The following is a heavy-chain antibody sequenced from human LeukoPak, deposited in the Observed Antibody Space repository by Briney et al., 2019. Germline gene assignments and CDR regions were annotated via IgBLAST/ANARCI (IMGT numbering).Heavy chain of an antibody. CDR1: GYPFDNFG. Sequence: ASVKVSCKASGYPFDNFGLTWVRQAPGHGLEWMGWISAYNGDTHHAQKFRDRLTLTTDTSTSTAYLELRSLKSDDTAVYYCARKNDFEIWGQGTLVTVSS. V-gene: IGHV1-18*01. CDR2: ISAYNGDT. J-gene: IGHJ3*02. CDR3: ARKNDFEI. D-gene: IGHD2/OR15-2a*01.